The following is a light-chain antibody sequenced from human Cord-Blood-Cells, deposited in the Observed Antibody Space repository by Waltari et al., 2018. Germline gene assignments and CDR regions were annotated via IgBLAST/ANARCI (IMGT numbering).Light chain of an antibody. J-gene: IGLJ3*02. V-gene: IGLV2-8*01. CDR2: EVS. Sequence: QSALTQPPSASGSPGQSVTLSYTGTRSDVGGYNYVSWYQQHPGKAPKLMNYEVSKRPSGVPDRFSGSKAGTTASLTVSGLQAEDEADYYCSSYAGSNNWVFGGGTKLTVL. CDR3: SSYAGSNNWV. CDR1: RSDVGGYNY.